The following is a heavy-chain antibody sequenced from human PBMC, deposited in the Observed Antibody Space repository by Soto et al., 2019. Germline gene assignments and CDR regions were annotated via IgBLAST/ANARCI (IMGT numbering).Heavy chain of an antibody. D-gene: IGHD3-3*01. Sequence: SETLSLTCTVSGGSISSSNYYWAWIRQSPGKGLEWIGSVYYNGFTYYNPSLKSRFTISVDTSMNQFSLKLTSVTAADTAVYYCARMGDFWSGPGELDPWGQGTLVTVSS. CDR1: GGSISSSNYY. CDR2: VYYNGFT. V-gene: IGHV4-39*01. J-gene: IGHJ5*02. CDR3: ARMGDFWSGPGELDP.